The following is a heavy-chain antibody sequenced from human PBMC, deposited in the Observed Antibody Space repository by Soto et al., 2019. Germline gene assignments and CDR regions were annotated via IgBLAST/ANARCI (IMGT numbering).Heavy chain of an antibody. J-gene: IGHJ6*02. V-gene: IGHV4-30-2*01. Sequence: PSETLSLTCAVSGGSISSGGYSWSWIRQPPGKGLEWIGYIYHSGSTYYNPSLKSRVTISVDRSKNQFSLKLSSVTAAGTAVYYCARVRGQGDYYYYGMDVWGQGTTVTVSS. D-gene: IGHD4-17*01. CDR1: GGSISSGGYS. CDR2: IYHSGST. CDR3: ARVRGQGDYYYYGMDV.